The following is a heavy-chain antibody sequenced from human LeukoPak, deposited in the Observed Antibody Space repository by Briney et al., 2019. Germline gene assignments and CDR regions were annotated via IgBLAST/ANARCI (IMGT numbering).Heavy chain of an antibody. CDR3: ARDLATYYYDSSGYYTDS. Sequence: ASVKVSCKASGYTFTGYYMHWVRQAPGQGLEWMGWINPNSGGTNYAQKFQGRVTMTRDTSISTAYMELSRLRSDDTAVYYCARDLATYYYDSSGYYTDSWAQGTLVTVSS. V-gene: IGHV1-2*02. J-gene: IGHJ4*02. D-gene: IGHD3-22*01. CDR1: GYTFTGYY. CDR2: INPNSGGT.